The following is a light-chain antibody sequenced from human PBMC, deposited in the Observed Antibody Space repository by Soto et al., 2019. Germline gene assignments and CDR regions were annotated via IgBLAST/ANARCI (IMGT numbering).Light chain of an antibody. CDR3: SSYTSSSTVI. CDR1: SKNVGGYNF. J-gene: IGLJ2*01. CDR2: DVR. Sequence: QSALTQPASVSGSPGQSITISCTGTSKNVGGYNFVSWYQQPPGKAPKFIFYDVRNRPSGVSNRFSGSRSGNTASLTISGLQAEDEADYYCSSYTSSSTVIFGGGTKLTVL. V-gene: IGLV2-14*03.